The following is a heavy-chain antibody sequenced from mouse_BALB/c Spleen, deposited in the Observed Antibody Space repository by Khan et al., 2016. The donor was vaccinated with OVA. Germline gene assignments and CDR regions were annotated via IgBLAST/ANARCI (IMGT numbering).Heavy chain of an antibody. CDR2: ISYSGVT. D-gene: IGHD1-1*01. CDR3: TRGYYHEYIFDY. V-gene: IGHV3-2*02. Sequence: VQLTESGPGPVKPSQSLFLPFTVTGYSITSGYASNWIRQFPGNKLEWIGYISYSGVTSYTPSLKSRIPINRDTSKNQFFLQLHSVTNEDTANYYCTRGYYHEYIFDYWGQGTTLTVSS. J-gene: IGHJ2*01. CDR1: GYSITSGYA.